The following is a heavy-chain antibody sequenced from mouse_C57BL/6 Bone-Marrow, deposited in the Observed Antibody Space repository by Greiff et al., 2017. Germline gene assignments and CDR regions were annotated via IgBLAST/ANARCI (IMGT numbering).Heavy chain of an antibody. V-gene: IGHV5-9-1*02. CDR2: ISSGGDYI. J-gene: IGHJ3*01. D-gene: IGHD2-10*02. CDR1: GFTFSSYA. CDR3: TSDRASNWFAY. Sequence: EVQLMESGEGLVKPGGSLKLSCAASGFTFSSYAMSWVRQTPEKRLEWVAYISSGGDYIYYADTVKGRFTISRDNARNTMYLQMSSLKSEDTAMYYCTSDRASNWFAYWGQGTLVTVSA.